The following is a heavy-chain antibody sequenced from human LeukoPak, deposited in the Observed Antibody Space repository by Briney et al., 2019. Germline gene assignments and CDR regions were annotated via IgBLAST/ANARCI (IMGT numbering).Heavy chain of an antibody. CDR1: GYTFTGYY. D-gene: IGHD6-6*01. Sequence: GASVKVSCKASGYTFTGYYMHWVRQAPGQGLEWMGWINPNSGGTNYAQKFQGRVTMTRDTSISTAYMELSRLRSDDTAVYYCARGSKNRIAARPSPNYYYYIDVWGKGTTVTVSS. J-gene: IGHJ6*03. CDR2: INPNSGGT. CDR3: ARGSKNRIAARPSPNYYYYIDV. V-gene: IGHV1-2*02.